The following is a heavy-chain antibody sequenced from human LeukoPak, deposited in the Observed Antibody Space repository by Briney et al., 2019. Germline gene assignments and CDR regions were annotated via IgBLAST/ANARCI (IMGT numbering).Heavy chain of an antibody. CDR2: INTDGSST. CDR1: GFTFGNYW. J-gene: IGHJ3*01. Sequence: GGSLRLSCAASGFTFGNYWMHWVRQAPGKGLVWVSRINTDGSSTSYVDSVKDRFTISRDNAKNTLYLQMNNLRAEDTAVYYCARDFLHLGGWGQGTMVTVSS. CDR3: ARDFLHLGG. D-gene: IGHD3-16*01. V-gene: IGHV3-74*01.